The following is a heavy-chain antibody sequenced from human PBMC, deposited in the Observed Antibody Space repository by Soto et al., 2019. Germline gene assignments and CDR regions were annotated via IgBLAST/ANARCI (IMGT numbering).Heavy chain of an antibody. Sequence: SETLSLTCAVYGGSFSAYHWSWIRQPPGKGLEWIGGINHSGSTKYNPSLKSRVTISVDTSKNQFSLKLSSVTAADTAVYYCARGMGAENTFYYYFGMDVWGQGTTVTVSS. J-gene: IGHJ6*02. CDR1: GGSFSAYH. D-gene: IGHD3-16*01. V-gene: IGHV4-34*01. CDR2: INHSGST. CDR3: ARGMGAENTFYYYFGMDV.